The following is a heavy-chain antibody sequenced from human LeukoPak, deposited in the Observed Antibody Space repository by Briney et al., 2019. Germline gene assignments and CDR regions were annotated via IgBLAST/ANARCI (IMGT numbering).Heavy chain of an antibody. D-gene: IGHD2-21*02. V-gene: IGHV3-23*01. CDR2: ISGSGGST. J-gene: IGHJ4*02. CDR1: GFTFSSYA. Sequence: GGSLRLSCAASGFTFSSYAMSWVRQAPGKGLEWVSAISGSGGSTYYADSVKGRFTISRDNSKNTLYLQMNSLRAEDTAVYYCAKDRAYCGGDCYPGSDFDYWGRGTLVTVSS. CDR3: AKDRAYCGGDCYPGSDFDY.